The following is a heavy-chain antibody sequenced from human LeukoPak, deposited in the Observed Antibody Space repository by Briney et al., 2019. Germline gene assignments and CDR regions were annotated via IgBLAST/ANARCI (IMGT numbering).Heavy chain of an antibody. J-gene: IGHJ4*02. CDR1: GGSINNYY. CDR2: IYYSGST. D-gene: IGHD3-22*01. Sequence: SETLSLTCTVSGGSINNYYWNWIRQPPGKGLEWIGYIYYSGSTIYNPSLKSRGTMSIDTSKNQFPLNLSSVTAADTAVYYCARGGPYYYDSSDYWGQGTLVTVSS. CDR3: ARGGPYYYDSSDY. V-gene: IGHV4-59*01.